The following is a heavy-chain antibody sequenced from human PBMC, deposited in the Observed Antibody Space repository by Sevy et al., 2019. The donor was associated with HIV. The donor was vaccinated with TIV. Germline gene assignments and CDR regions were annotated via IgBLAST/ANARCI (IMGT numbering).Heavy chain of an antibody. CDR1: GFTFSNAW. Sequence: EGSLRLSCAASGFTFSNAWMSWVRQAPGKELEWVGRIESKTDGGTTDYAAPVKGRFTISRDDSKNTLYLQMNSLKTEDTAVHYSTTDLYYDFWSGYYDYYCYGMDVWGQGTTVTVSS. D-gene: IGHD3-3*01. V-gene: IGHV3-15*04. CDR2: IESKTDGGTT. CDR3: TTDLYYDFWSGYYDYYCYGMDV. J-gene: IGHJ6*02.